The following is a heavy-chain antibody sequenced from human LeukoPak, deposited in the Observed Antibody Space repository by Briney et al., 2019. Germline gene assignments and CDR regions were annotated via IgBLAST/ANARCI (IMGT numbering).Heavy chain of an antibody. CDR1: GGSISNYY. D-gene: IGHD6-19*01. Sequence: PSETLSLMCSVSGGSISNYYWSWIRQPPGKGLEWIGRIYTSGSTNYNPSLKSRVTMSVDTSKNQFSLNLSSVTAADTAVYFCAGGVAGLTYWGQGALVTVSS. J-gene: IGHJ4*02. V-gene: IGHV4-4*07. CDR3: AGGVAGLTY. CDR2: IYTSGST.